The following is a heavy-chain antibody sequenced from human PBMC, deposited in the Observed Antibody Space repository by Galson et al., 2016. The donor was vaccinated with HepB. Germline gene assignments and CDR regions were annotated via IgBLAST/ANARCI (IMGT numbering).Heavy chain of an antibody. CDR3: ARESYVSQYYYFDY. D-gene: IGHD3-16*01. V-gene: IGHV1-18*04. J-gene: IGHJ4*02. CDR1: GYTFNIFG. CDR2: ISTYNGNT. Sequence: SVKVSCKASGYTFNIFGIVWVRQAPGQGPEWMGWISTYNGNTEYAPKLQDRVTLTTDTSTNTAYMELRSLRSDNTAIYYCARESYVSQYYYFDYWGQGTLVTVSS.